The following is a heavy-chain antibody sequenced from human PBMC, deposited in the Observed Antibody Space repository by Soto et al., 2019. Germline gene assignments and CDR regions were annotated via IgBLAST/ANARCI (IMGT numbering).Heavy chain of an antibody. CDR2: ISGSGGYT. D-gene: IGHD3-9*01. CDR1: GFTFSSYA. CDR3: AKMSSYDILTGYYGD. V-gene: IGHV3-23*01. Sequence: EVQLLESGGGLVQPGGSLRLSCAASGFTFSSYAMNWVRQAPGKGLEWVSAISGSGGYTYYADSVKGRFTISRDNSKNTLYLQMTSLRAEDTAVYYCAKMSSYDILTGYYGDWGQGTLVTVSS. J-gene: IGHJ1*01.